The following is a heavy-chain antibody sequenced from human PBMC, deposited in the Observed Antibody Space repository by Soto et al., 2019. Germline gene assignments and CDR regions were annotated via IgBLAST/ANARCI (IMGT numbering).Heavy chain of an antibody. CDR2: INESGST. D-gene: IGHD1-1*01. J-gene: IGHJ4*02. CDR3: ARGSGIVALPGELEDVNYDY. Sequence: QVQLQQWGAGLVKPSETLSLSCAVSGQSFSGHSWAWIRQPPGKGLEWIGEINESGSTYYNPSLKSRVTISTDTSKKQFSLKLSSVSAADTAAYFCARGSGIVALPGELEDVNYDYWGQGTLVNVSS. CDR1: GQSFSGHS. V-gene: IGHV4-34*01.